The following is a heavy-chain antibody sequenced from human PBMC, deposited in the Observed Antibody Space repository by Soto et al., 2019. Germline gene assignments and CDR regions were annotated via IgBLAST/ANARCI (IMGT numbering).Heavy chain of an antibody. Sequence: SVKVSCKASGGTFSSYAISWVRQAPGQGLEWMGGIIPIFGTANYAQKFQGRVTITADKSTSTAYMELSSLRSEDTAVYYCARDRRIAARPGGGYYYYGMDVWGQGTTVTVSS. CDR1: GGTFSSYA. CDR3: ARDRRIAARPGGGYYYYGMDV. CDR2: IIPIFGTA. D-gene: IGHD6-6*01. J-gene: IGHJ6*02. V-gene: IGHV1-69*06.